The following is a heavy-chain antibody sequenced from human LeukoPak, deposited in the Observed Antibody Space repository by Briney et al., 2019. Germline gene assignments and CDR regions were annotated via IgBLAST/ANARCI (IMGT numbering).Heavy chain of an antibody. CDR1: GFTFSDYY. CDR3: ARDSDYNSGYQGDAFDI. D-gene: IGHD3-22*01. J-gene: IGHJ3*02. V-gene: IGHV3-11*04. CDR2: ISSSGSTI. Sequence: IPGGSLRLSCAASGFTFSDYYMSWIRQAPGKGLEWVSYISSSGSTIYYADSVKGRFTISRDNSKNTLYLQMNSLRAEDTAVYYCARDSDYNSGYQGDAFDIWGQGTMVTVSS.